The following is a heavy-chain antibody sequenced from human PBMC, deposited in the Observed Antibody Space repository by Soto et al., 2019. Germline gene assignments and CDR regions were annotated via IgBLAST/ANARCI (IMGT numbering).Heavy chain of an antibody. V-gene: IGHV1-2*02. D-gene: IGHD3-22*01. CDR2: INPQTGST. CDR3: ARASQMVINPSYYAMDV. CDR1: GYTFNRYY. J-gene: IGHJ6*02. Sequence: ASVKVSCKASGYTFNRYYLHWVRQAPGLGLQWLGWINPQTGSTRYAQKFHGRVTMTRDTSVNTVYMELTSLRSDDAAVYFCARASQMVINPSYYAMDVWGQGTTVTVSS.